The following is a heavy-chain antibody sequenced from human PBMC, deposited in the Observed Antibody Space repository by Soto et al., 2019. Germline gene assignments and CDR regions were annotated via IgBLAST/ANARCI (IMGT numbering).Heavy chain of an antibody. D-gene: IGHD3-22*01. V-gene: IGHV2-70*01. CDR1: VFSLSTSGMC. CDR2: IDWDDDK. CDR3: AEVRMYYYDSSGQSVGNAV. Sequence: SGPTLVNPTQTLTLTCTFSVFSLSTSGMCVSLIRQPPGKALEWLALIDWDDDKYYSTSLKTRLTISKDTSKNQVVLTMTNMYPVDTATYYCAEVRMYYYDSSGQSVGNAVWGQGTTVIGSS. J-gene: IGHJ6*01.